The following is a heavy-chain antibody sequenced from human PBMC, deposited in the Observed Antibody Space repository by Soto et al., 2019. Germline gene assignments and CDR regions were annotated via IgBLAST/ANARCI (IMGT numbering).Heavy chain of an antibody. CDR3: ARLTATTLVGDY. CDR1: DGSISSGECY. J-gene: IGHJ4*02. V-gene: IGHV4-30-4*01. CDR2: IYYSGST. Sequence: VQLQESGPGLVKPSQTLSLTCTVSDGSISSGECYWSWIRKPPGKGLEWIGYIYYSGSTYYNPSLKSRVTISVDTSKNQFSLKLSSVTAADTAVYYCARLTATTLVGDYWGQGTLVTVSS. D-gene: IGHD1-20*01.